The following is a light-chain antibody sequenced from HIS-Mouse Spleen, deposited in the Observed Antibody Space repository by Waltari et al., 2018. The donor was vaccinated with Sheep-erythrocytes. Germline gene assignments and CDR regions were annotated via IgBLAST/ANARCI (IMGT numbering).Light chain of an antibody. CDR3: QQYYSTLT. CDR1: QSVLYSSNNKNY. Sequence: DIVMTQSPDSLAGPLGARATITCKPTQSVLYSSNNKNYLAWYQQKPGQPPKLLIYWASTRESGVPDRFSGSGSGTDFTLTISSLQAEDVAVYYCQQYYSTLTFGGGTKVEIK. CDR2: WAS. V-gene: IGKV4-1*01. J-gene: IGKJ4*01.